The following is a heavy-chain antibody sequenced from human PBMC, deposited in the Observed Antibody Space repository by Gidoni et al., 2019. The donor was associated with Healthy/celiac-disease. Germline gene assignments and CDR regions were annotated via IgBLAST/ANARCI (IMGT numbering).Heavy chain of an antibody. CDR3: ARDGIRGGSYADY. V-gene: IGHV1-2*06. CDR2: INPNGGGT. CDR1: GYPFTGYH. D-gene: IGHD1-26*01. J-gene: IGHJ4*02. Sequence: QVQLVQSGAEVKKPGASVKVSCTPSGYPFTGYHMHWVRQAPGQGLEWMGRINPNGGGTNYAQKFQGRVTMTRDTSISTAYMELSRLRSDDTAVYYCARDGIRGGSYADYWGQGTLVTVSS.